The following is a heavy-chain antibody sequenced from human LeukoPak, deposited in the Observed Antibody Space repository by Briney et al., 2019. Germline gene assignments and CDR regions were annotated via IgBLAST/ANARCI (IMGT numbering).Heavy chain of an antibody. CDR2: IYHSGST. J-gene: IGHJ5*02. CDR1: GYSISSGYF. CDR3: ARDRTAVAGTRWFDP. Sequence: SETLSLTCTVSGYSISSGYFWGWIRQPPGKGLEWIGSIYHSGSTYYNPSLKSRVTMSVDTSKNQFSLKLSSVTAADTAVYYCARDRTAVAGTRWFDPWGQGTLVTVSS. D-gene: IGHD6-19*01. V-gene: IGHV4-38-2*02.